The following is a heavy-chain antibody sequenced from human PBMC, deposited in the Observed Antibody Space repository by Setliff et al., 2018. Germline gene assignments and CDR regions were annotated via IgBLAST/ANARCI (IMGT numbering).Heavy chain of an antibody. CDR3: AREKAYYDFWSGYYPKRGWFDP. V-gene: IGHV4-39*07. D-gene: IGHD3-3*01. Sequence: SETLSLTCTVSGGSISSSSYYWGWIRQPPGKGLEWIGSIYYSGSTYYNPSLKSRVTISVDTSKNQFSLKLSSVTAADTAVYYCAREKAYYDFWSGYYPKRGWFDPWGQGTLVTVSS. CDR1: GGSISSSSYY. CDR2: IYYSGST. J-gene: IGHJ5*02.